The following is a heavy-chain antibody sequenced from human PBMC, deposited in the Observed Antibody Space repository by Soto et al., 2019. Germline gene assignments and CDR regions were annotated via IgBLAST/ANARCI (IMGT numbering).Heavy chain of an antibody. CDR2: IIPVFGTV. D-gene: IGHD5-12*01. CDR1: GGTFSNYP. CDR3: ARGNHRWLQLWYFDL. J-gene: IGHJ2*01. V-gene: IGHV1-69*12. Sequence: QVQLVQSGAEVKKPGSSVKVPCKASGGTFSNYPISWVRQAPGQGLEWMGGIIPVFGTVNYAQKFQGRVTITADESXXTVDMELSSLRSEDTAVYYCARGNHRWLQLWYFDLWGRGTLVTVSS.